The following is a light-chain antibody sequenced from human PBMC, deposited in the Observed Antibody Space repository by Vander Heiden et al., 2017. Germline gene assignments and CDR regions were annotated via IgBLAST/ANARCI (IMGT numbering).Light chain of an antibody. Sequence: DTLMPQSPESLPVSLGERATISSTSSRSPFYTSNNRNYLGWYQQKPGQPPQRLIYGASTRQSGVPERFSGSGSGTDFTLTISSLQAEDVAVYFCQQYFTSPWTFGQGTYVE. V-gene: IGKV4-1*01. CDR2: GAS. CDR1: RSPFYTSNNRNY. CDR3: QQYFTSPWT. J-gene: IGKJ1*01.